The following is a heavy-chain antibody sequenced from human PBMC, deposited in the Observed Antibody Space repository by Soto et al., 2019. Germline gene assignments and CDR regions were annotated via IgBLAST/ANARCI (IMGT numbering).Heavy chain of an antibody. J-gene: IGHJ4*02. CDR1: GYTFTSYD. CDR3: ARGMRVYGSSSGKSGCGY. CDR2: MNPNSGNT. V-gene: IGHV1-8*01. D-gene: IGHD6-6*01. Sequence: QVQLVQSGAEVKKPGASVKVSCKASGYTFTSYDINWVRQATGQGLEWMGWMNPNSGNTGYAQKFQGRVTMTRNTSRSTAYMELSSLRSEDTAVYYCARGMRVYGSSSGKSGCGYWGQGTLVTVSS.